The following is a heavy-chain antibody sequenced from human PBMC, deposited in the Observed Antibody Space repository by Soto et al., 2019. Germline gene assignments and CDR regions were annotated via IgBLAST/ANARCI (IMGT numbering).Heavy chain of an antibody. CDR3: ARSRGVSGALDV. D-gene: IGHD3-10*01. V-gene: IGHV3-48*03. CDR1: GFTFSSYE. J-gene: IGHJ6*02. Sequence: GGSLRLSCAASGFTFSSYEMNWVRQAPGKGLEWVSYISSSGSTIYYADSVKGRFTISRDNSKSTLFLQMNSLRVEDTAVYYCARSRGVSGALDVWGQGTTVTVSS. CDR2: ISSSGSTI.